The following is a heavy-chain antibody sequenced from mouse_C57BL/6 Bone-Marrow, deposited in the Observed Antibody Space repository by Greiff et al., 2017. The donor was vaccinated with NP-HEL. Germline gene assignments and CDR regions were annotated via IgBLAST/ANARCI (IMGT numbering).Heavy chain of an antibody. Sequence: EVMLVESGGGLVQPGGSLSLSCAASGFTFTDYYMSWVRQPPGKALEWLGFIRNKANGYTQEYSASVKGRFHITRANSQSILYLQMNALRAEDSATYYCARYTGDYDVNWYFDVWGTGTTVTVSS. CDR3: ARYTGDYDVNWYFDV. CDR1: GFTFTDYY. J-gene: IGHJ1*03. CDR2: IRNKANGYTQ. D-gene: IGHD2-4*01. V-gene: IGHV7-3*01.